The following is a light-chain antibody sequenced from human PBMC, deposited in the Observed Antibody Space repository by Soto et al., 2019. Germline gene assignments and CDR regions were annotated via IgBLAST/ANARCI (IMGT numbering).Light chain of an antibody. Sequence: DIVMTQSPDSLAVSLGERATISCRSSQNVLYNSNNKNYLAWYQQKPGQPPKLLIYWASTRESGVPERFSGSGSGTDFTLTISSPQAEDVAVYYCQQYYSTPPWTFGQGTKVEIK. CDR1: QNVLYNSNNKNY. V-gene: IGKV4-1*01. CDR2: WAS. J-gene: IGKJ1*01. CDR3: QQYYSTPPWT.